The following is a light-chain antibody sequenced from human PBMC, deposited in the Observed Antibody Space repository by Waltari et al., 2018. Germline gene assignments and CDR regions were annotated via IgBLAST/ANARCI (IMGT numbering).Light chain of an antibody. CDR3: QQYNSSPWT. Sequence: DIQMTQSPSTLSASVGDRVTITCRASQSISSWLAWYQQKPGKAPKLLIYKASSLESGVPSRFRGSGSGTEFTLTISSLQPDDFATYYCQQYNSSPWTFGQGTKVEIK. J-gene: IGKJ1*01. CDR2: KAS. CDR1: QSISSW. V-gene: IGKV1-5*03.